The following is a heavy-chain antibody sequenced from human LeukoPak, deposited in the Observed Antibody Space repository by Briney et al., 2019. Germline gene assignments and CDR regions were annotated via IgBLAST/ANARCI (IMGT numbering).Heavy chain of an antibody. CDR1: GGSISSYY. J-gene: IGHJ4*02. V-gene: IGHV4-59*01. D-gene: IGHD3-3*01. Sequence: TSETLSLTCTASGGSISSYYWSWIRQPPGKGLEWIGYIYYSGSTNYNPSLKSRVTISVDTSKNQFSLKLSSVTAADTAVYYCARETTYYDFWSGYYQGYFDYWGQGTLVTVSS. CDR3: ARETTYYDFWSGYYQGYFDY. CDR2: IYYSGST.